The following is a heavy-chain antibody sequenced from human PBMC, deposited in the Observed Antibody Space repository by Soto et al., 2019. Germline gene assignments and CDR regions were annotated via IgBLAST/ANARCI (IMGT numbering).Heavy chain of an antibody. V-gene: IGHV3-66*01. CDR3: ASERRDWDTI. CDR2: IYSGGSI. J-gene: IGHJ4*02. Sequence: EVQLVESGGGLVQPGGSLRLSCAASGFTVSANYMSWFRQAPGKGLEWVSVIYSGGSIYYADSVQGRFTISRDNSKNNLYLQMYSLRAEDTAVYYCASERRDWDTIWGQGALVTVSS. D-gene: IGHD3-3*01. CDR1: GFTVSANY.